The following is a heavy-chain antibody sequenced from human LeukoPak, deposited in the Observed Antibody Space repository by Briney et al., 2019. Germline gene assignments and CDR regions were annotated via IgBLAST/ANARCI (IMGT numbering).Heavy chain of an antibody. CDR1: GSTFVDYA. D-gene: IGHD1-7*01. CDR3: AKGTTWNYEYNWFDP. J-gene: IGHJ5*02. CDR2: ISWNSGSI. Sequence: PGRSLRLSFAAPGSTFVDYAMHGVRQAPGKGLEWVSGISWNSGSIGYADSVKGRFTISRDNAKNSLYLQMNSLRAEDTALYYCAKGTTWNYEYNWFDPWGQGTLVTVSS. V-gene: IGHV3-9*01.